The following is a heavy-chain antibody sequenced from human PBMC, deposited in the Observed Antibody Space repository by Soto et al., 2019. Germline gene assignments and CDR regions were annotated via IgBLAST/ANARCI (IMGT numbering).Heavy chain of an antibody. J-gene: IGHJ6*02. V-gene: IGHV1-2*04. D-gene: IGHD6-19*01. CDR1: GYTFTGYY. CDR2: INPNSGGT. CDR3: ARDRFEAVAGFYYYYGMDV. Sequence: ASVKVSCKASGYTFTGYYMHWVRQAPGQGLEWMGWINPNSGGTNYAQKFQGWVTITRDTSISTAYMELSRLRSDDTAVYYCARDRFEAVAGFYYYYGMDVWGQGTTVTVSS.